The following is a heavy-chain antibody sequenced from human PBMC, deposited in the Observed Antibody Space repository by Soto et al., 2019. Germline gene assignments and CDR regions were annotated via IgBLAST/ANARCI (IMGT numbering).Heavy chain of an antibody. CDR2: IYYSGST. Sequence: SQTLSLTCTVSGGCISSYYWSWIRQPPGKGLEWIGYIYYSGSTNYNPSLKSRVTISVDTSKNQFSLKLSSVTAADTAVYYCARLETKVILPSTRRYNWFDPWGQGTLVTVSS. CDR1: GGCISSYY. CDR3: ARLETKVILPSTRRYNWFDP. J-gene: IGHJ5*02. V-gene: IGHV4-59*01. D-gene: IGHD4-17*01.